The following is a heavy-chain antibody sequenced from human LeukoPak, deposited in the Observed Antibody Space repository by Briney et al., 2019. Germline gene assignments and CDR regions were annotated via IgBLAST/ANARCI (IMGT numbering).Heavy chain of an antibody. CDR1: GGSISSYY. Sequence: SETLSLTCTVSGGSISSYYWSWIRQPPGKGLEWIGYIYNSGSTNYNPSLKSRVTISVDTSKNQFSLKLSSVTAADTAVYYCARAGIVATSFFDYWGQGTLVTVSS. CDR2: IYNSGST. CDR3: ARAGIVATSFFDY. V-gene: IGHV4-59*01. D-gene: IGHD5-12*01. J-gene: IGHJ4*02.